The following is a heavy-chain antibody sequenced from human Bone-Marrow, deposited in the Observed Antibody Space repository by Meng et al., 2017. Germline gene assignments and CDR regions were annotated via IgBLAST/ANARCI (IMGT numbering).Heavy chain of an antibody. J-gene: IGHJ4*02. CDR2: IIPILGIA. CDR1: GGTFSSYT. CDR3: ARDLAYCGGDCYGY. V-gene: IGHV1-69*04. D-gene: IGHD2-21*01. Sequence: SVKVSCKASGGTFSSYTISWVRQAPGQGLEWMGRIIPILGIANYAQKFQGRVTITADESTSTAYMELSSLRSEDTAVYYCARDLAYCGGDCYGYWGQGTLVTVSS.